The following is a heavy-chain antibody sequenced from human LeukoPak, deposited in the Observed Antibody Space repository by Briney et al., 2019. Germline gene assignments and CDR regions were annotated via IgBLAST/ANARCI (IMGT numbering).Heavy chain of an antibody. J-gene: IGHJ4*02. Sequence: PSQTLSLTCTVSGVSIANTFYYWNWLRQPAGKGLEWIGRIYTTGSTDYNPSLKSRVTISLDTARNQFSLTLSSVTAADTAVYYCARRQDGHDYWGQGTLVTVSS. CDR2: IYTTGST. CDR3: ARRQDGHDY. V-gene: IGHV4-61*02. CDR1: GVSIANTFYY.